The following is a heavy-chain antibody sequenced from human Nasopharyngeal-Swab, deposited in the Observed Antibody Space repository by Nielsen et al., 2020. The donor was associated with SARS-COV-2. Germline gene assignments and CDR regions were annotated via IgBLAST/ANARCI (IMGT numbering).Heavy chain of an antibody. V-gene: IGHV3-30*18. CDR1: GFTFSSYG. Sequence: GGSLRLSCAASGFTFSSYGIHWVRQAPGKGLEWVAVISYDGSNNYYADSVKGRFTISRDNSKNTLYLQINSLRAEDTAVYYCAKDWGPVVVVAAGGYYYGMDVWGQGTTVTVSS. CDR3: AKDWGPVVVVAAGGYYYGMDV. J-gene: IGHJ6*02. CDR2: ISYDGSNN. D-gene: IGHD2-15*01.